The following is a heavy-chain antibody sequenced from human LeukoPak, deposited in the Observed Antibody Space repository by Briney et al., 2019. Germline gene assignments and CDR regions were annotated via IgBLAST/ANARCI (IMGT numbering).Heavy chain of an antibody. V-gene: IGHV5-51*01. Sequence: GESLKISRKGSGYSFTSYWIGWVRQMPGKGLEWMGIIYPGDSDTRYSPSFQGQVTISADKSISTAYLQWSSLKASDTAMYYCARTQNVDTAMVRYYFDYWGQGTLVTVSS. D-gene: IGHD5-18*01. CDR3: ARTQNVDTAMVRYYFDY. J-gene: IGHJ4*02. CDR1: GYSFTSYW. CDR2: IYPGDSDT.